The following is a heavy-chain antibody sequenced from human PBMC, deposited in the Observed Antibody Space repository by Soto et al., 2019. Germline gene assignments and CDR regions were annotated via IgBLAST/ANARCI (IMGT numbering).Heavy chain of an antibody. CDR2: ISAYNGNT. V-gene: IGHV1-18*01. CDR1: GYTFTSYG. CDR3: ARSYCGGDCYAKDFDY. D-gene: IGHD2-21*02. J-gene: IGHJ4*02. Sequence: GASVKVSCKASGYTFTSYGISWVRQAPGQGLEWMGWISAYNGNTNYAQKLQGRVTMTTDTSTSTAYMELRSLRSDDTAVYYCARSYCGGDCYAKDFDYWGQGTLVTVS.